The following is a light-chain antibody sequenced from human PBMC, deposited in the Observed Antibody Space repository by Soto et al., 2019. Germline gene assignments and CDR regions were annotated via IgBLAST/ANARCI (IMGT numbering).Light chain of an antibody. CDR2: DAT. CDR3: SSHAGSGTLV. V-gene: IGLV2-23*01. J-gene: IGLJ3*02. CDR1: SSDVGKYKF. Sequence: SVLTQPASVSGSPGQSISISCTGTSSDVGKYKFVSWYQQHPGEAPKLMIYDATQRPSGVSNRFSGSKSGITASLTISGLQAEDEAHYYCSSHAGSGTLVFGGGTKLTVL.